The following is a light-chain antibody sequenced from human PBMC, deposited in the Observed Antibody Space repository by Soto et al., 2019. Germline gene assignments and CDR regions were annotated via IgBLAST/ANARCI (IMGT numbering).Light chain of an antibody. V-gene: IGKV3-20*01. CDR2: GAA. CDR3: QQYGSSPPWT. J-gene: IGKJ1*01. CDR1: QSVSSSY. Sequence: ESVLTPAPGTLSLYPGERATLSCRASQSVSSSYLAWYQQKPGQAPRLLIYGAASRATGIPDRFSGSGSGTDFTLTISRLEPEDFAVYYCQQYGSSPPWTFGQGTKVDIK.